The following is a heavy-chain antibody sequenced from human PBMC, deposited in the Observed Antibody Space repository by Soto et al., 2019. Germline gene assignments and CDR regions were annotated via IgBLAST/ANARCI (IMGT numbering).Heavy chain of an antibody. D-gene: IGHD2-15*01. CDR2: IYYSGST. V-gene: IGHV4-59*08. J-gene: IGHJ4*02. CDR3: ARRSCCGDYDDY. Sequence: QVQLQESGPGLVKPSETLSLTCTVSGGSISSYYWSWIRQPPGKGLEWIGYIYYSGSTNYNPSLKSRVTISVDTSKNQFSLKLSSVTAADTAVYYCARRSCCGDYDDYWGQGTLVTVSS. CDR1: GGSISSYY.